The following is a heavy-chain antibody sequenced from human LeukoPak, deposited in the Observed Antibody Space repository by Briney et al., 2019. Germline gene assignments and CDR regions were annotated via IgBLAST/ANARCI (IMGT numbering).Heavy chain of an antibody. J-gene: IGHJ4*02. CDR3: ASDYGGNCCSYFDY. V-gene: IGHV3-30*04. CDR1: GFTFSRYA. D-gene: IGHD4-23*01. Sequence: PGGSLRLSCAASGFTFSRYAMRWVRQAPGKGLEWVALISYDEREKYYAESVKGRFTVSRDNSKNTLYLQMNTLRGEDTAMYYCASDYGGNCCSYFDYWGQGTLVTVSS. CDR2: ISYDEREK.